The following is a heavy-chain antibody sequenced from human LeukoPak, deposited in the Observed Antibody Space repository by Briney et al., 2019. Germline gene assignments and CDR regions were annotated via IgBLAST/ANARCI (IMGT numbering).Heavy chain of an antibody. Sequence: GGSLRLSCAASGSTFSSYEMNWVRQAPGKGLEWVSYISSSGSTIYYADSVKGRFTISRDNAKNSLYLQMNSLRAEDTAVYYCASGAVALTYWGQGTLVTVSS. V-gene: IGHV3-48*03. CDR1: GSTFSSYE. CDR2: ISSSGSTI. D-gene: IGHD6-19*01. CDR3: ASGAVALTY. J-gene: IGHJ4*02.